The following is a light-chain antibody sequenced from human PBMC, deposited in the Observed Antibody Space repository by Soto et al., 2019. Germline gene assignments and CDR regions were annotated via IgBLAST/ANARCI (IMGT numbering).Light chain of an antibody. CDR3: CSYAGTSTYV. CDR1: SSDVGNYNL. V-gene: IGLV2-23*01. J-gene: IGLJ1*01. Sequence: SALTQPASVSGSPGQSITISCTGTSSDVGNYNLVSWYQQHSGKAPKLMIYEGSKRPSGVSNRFSGSKSGNTASLTISGLQAEDEADYFCCSYAGTSTYVFGTGTKVTVL. CDR2: EGS.